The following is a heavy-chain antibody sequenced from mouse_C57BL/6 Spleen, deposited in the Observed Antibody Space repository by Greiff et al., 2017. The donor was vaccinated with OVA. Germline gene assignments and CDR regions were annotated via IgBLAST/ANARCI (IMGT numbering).Heavy chain of an antibody. D-gene: IGHD1-1*01. V-gene: IGHV14-2*01. CDR1: GFNIKDYY. Sequence: DVKLQESGAELVKPGASVKLSCTASGFNIKDYYMHWVKQRTEQGLEWIGRIDPEDGETKYAPKFQGKATITADTSSNTAYLQLSSLTSEDTAVYYCARGTAVGDWYFDVWGTGTTVTVSS. CDR2: IDPEDGET. CDR3: ARGTAVGDWYFDV. J-gene: IGHJ1*03.